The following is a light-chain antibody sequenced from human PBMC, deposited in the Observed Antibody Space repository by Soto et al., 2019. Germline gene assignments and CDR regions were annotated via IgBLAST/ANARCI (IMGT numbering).Light chain of an antibody. CDR1: QSVSSSY. CDR2: GAS. Sequence: EIVLTQSPGTLSLSPGERATLSCRASQSVSSSYLAWYQQKPGQAPRLLIYGASSRATGIPDRFSGSGSGTDCTLTISRLEPDDFAVYYCQQYGSSSLTFGGGTKVEIK. J-gene: IGKJ4*01. CDR3: QQYGSSSLT. V-gene: IGKV3-20*01.